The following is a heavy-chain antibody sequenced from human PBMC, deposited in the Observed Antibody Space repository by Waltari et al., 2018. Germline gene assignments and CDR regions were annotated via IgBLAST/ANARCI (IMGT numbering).Heavy chain of an antibody. Sequence: EVQLVQSGAAVKMPGESLKISCKGSGYNFTSYWIVWVRQLPGKGLEWMGIIYPGDSDTRYSPSFQGQVTISADKSINTAYLHWSRLQAADTAIYYCARPPNSVLPYYFDFWGQGTLVTVSS. CDR3: ARPPNSVLPYYFDF. V-gene: IGHV5-51*03. J-gene: IGHJ4*02. CDR1: GYNFTSYW. CDR2: IYPGDSDT. D-gene: IGHD4-4*01.